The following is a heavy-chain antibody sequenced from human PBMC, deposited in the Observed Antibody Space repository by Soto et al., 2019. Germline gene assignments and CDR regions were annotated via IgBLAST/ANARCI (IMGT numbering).Heavy chain of an antibody. D-gene: IGHD2-15*01. CDR1: GFSVSSSEVG. Sequence: QITLKESGPTLVKPTQTLTLTCTFSGFSVSSSEVGVGWIRQPAGKALEWLALMYWDGDKRYSPFLKGRLTITKETSKNQVVLTMTNMDPVDTATYYCAHKGGRGAGMDVWGQGTTVTVSS. CDR2: MYWDGDK. J-gene: IGHJ6*02. V-gene: IGHV2-5*02. CDR3: AHKGGRGAGMDV.